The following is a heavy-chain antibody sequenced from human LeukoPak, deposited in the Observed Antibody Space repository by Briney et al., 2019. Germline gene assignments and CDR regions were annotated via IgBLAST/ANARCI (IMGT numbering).Heavy chain of an antibody. CDR3: ARGLFYDSSGYLAY. V-gene: IGHV4-59*11. Sequence: PSETLSLTCTVSGGSISTHYWSWIRQPPGKGLEWIGNVYYSGSTNYNPSLKSRVTISVDTSNNQFSLKLSSVTAADTAVYYCARGLFYDSSGYLAYWGQGTLVTVSS. J-gene: IGHJ4*02. CDR1: GGSISTHY. CDR2: VYYSGST. D-gene: IGHD3-22*01.